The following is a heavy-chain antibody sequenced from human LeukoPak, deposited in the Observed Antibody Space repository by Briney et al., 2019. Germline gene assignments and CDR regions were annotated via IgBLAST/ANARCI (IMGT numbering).Heavy chain of an antibody. CDR2: ISSSSSYI. V-gene: IGHV3-21*06. CDR3: ARGDGGSYFSYYYYMDV. J-gene: IGHJ6*03. D-gene: IGHD1-26*01. CDR1: GFIFSSYS. Sequence: GGSLRLSCAASGFIFSSYSMNWVRQAPGKGLEWVSSISSSSSYIYYADSVKGRFTISRDNAKNSLYLQMDSLRAEDTAVYYCARGDGGSYFSYYYYMDVWGKGTTVTISS.